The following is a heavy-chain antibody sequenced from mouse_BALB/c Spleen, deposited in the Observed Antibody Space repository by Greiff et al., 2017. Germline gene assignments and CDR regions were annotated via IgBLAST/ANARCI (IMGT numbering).Heavy chain of an antibody. V-gene: IGHV2-6-5*01. CDR1: GFSLTDYG. CDR2: IWGGGST. Sequence: VQRVESGPGLVAPSQSLSITCTVSGFSLTDYGVSWIRQPPGKGLEWLGVIWGGGSTYYNSALKSRLSISKDNSKSQVFLKMNSLQTDDTAMYYCANAYYGNYDAMDYWGQGTSVTVSS. CDR3: ANAYYGNYDAMDY. J-gene: IGHJ4*01. D-gene: IGHD2-10*01.